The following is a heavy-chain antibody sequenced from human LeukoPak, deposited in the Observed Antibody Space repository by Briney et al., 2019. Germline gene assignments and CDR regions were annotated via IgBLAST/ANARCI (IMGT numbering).Heavy chain of an antibody. Sequence: SETLSLTCTVSGDSLSSRGNHWGWLRQPPGTGLEWIGSIYYGGSTVSTHYNPSLKNRVTISIDTSKNHFSLKLTSVTAADTAVYYCARLCDYWGQGTLVTVSS. CDR3: ARLCDY. CDR2: IYYGGSTVST. J-gene: IGHJ4*02. CDR1: GDSLSSRGNH. V-gene: IGHV4-39*02.